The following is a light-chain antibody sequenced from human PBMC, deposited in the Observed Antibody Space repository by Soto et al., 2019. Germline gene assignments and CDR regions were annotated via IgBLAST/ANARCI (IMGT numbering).Light chain of an antibody. J-gene: IGLJ2*01. CDR2: YDD. CDR3: AAWDDSLNVVV. Sequence: QSVLTQPPSVSEAPRQRVTISCSGSSSNIGNNAVNWYQQLPVKAPKLLIYYDDLLPSGVSDRFSGSKSGTSASLAISGLQSEDEADDYCAAWDDSLNVVVFGGGTKRTVL. V-gene: IGLV1-36*01. CDR1: SSNIGNNA.